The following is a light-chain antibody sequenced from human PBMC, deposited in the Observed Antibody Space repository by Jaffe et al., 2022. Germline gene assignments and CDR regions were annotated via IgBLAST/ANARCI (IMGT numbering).Light chain of an antibody. Sequence: DIVMTQSPATVSVSPGERATLSCRASQSVRSDLAWYQKRPGQAPRLLIYDASTRATGIPARFSGSGFGTEFSLTINSLQSEDFAVYYCQYYNRWPPGTFGQGTKVEIK. J-gene: IGKJ1*01. CDR2: DAS. CDR1: QSVRSD. V-gene: IGKV3-15*01. CDR3: QYYNRWPPGT.